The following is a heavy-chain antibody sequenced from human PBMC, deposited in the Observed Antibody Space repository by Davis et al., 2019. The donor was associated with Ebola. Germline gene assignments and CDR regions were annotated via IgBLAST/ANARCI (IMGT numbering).Heavy chain of an antibody. CDR3: ARRAVVVVAANRDRAFDI. J-gene: IGHJ3*02. CDR1: GFTFSDHY. D-gene: IGHD2-15*01. Sequence: ESLKISCAASGFTFSDHYMDWVRQAPGKGLEWIGEIYHSGSTNYNPSLKSRVTISVDKSKNQFSLKLSSVTAADTAVYYCARRAVVVVAANRDRAFDIWGQGTMVTVSS. CDR2: IYHSGST. V-gene: IGHV4-34*01.